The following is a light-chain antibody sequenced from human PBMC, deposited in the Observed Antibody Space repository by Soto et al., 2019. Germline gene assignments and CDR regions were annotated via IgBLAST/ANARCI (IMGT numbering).Light chain of an antibody. CDR3: MQSSQLRT. Sequence: DIVLTQSPLSLPVTLGQPASLSCRSSESLLHSGGNTYLSWLHQRPGQPPRLLIYQISERLSGVPDRFSGSGAGTNFTLRISRVEAEDVGLFFCMQSSQLRTFGQRTKVDTK. V-gene: IGKV2-24*01. CDR2: QIS. J-gene: IGKJ1*01. CDR1: ESLLHSGGNTY.